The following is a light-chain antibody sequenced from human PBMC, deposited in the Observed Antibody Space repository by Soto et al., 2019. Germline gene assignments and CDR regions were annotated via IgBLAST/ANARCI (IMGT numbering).Light chain of an antibody. J-gene: IGLJ2*01. CDR1: SSNIGSNY. Sequence: QSVLTQPPSVSAAPGQKVTIYCSGSSSNIGSNYVSWYQQLPGTAPKLLIYDNNKRPSGIPDRFSGSKSGTSATLGITGLQTGDEADYYCGTWDSSLSAKVFGGGTKVTVL. CDR2: DNN. CDR3: GTWDSSLSAKV. V-gene: IGLV1-51*01.